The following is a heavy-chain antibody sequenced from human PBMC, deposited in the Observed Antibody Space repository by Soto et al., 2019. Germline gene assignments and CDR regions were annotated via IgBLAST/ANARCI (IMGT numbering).Heavy chain of an antibody. CDR1: NTSISSSNW. V-gene: IGHV4-4*02. CDR2: IYHTGST. J-gene: IGHJ3*02. Sequence: QVQLQESGPSLVKPSGTLSLTCVITNTSISSSNWLSWVRQAPGKGLEWIGEIYHTGSTNYAPSLKSRVTMSIDKYNNRFSLRLTSLTVADTAVYYCVRDEAHYDILTGSSLGRAFDIWGQGTMVTVSS. D-gene: IGHD3-9*01. CDR3: VRDEAHYDILTGSSLGRAFDI.